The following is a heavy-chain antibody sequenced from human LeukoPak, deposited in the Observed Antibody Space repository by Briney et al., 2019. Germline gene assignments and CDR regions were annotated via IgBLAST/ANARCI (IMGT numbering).Heavy chain of an antibody. D-gene: IGHD3-22*01. CDR1: GFTFSSYA. Sequence: GGSLRLSCAASGFTFSSYAMHWVRQAPGKGLEWVAVISYGGSNKYYADSVKGRFTIPRDNSKNTLYLQMNSLRAEDTAVYYCAKVSAYYYDSSGYYDAFDIWGQGTMVTVSS. CDR2: ISYGGSNK. J-gene: IGHJ3*02. CDR3: AKVSAYYYDSSGYYDAFDI. V-gene: IGHV3-30-3*01.